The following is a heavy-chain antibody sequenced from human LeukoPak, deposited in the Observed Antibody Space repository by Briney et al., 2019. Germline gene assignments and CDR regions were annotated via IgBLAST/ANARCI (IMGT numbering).Heavy chain of an antibody. J-gene: IGHJ4*02. CDR2: IYYSGTA. D-gene: IGHD3-10*01. CDR3: ARLPIFNYYNSGSYYPIPYYFDY. V-gene: IGHV4-38-2*02. CDR1: GYSINRGYY. Sequence: SETLSLTCTVSGYSINRGYYWGWIRQTPGKGLEWIGGIYYSGTAYYNPSLKSRVTMSVDTSKNEFSLKLNSVTAADTAVYYCARLPIFNYYNSGSYYPIPYYFDYWGQGTLVVVSS.